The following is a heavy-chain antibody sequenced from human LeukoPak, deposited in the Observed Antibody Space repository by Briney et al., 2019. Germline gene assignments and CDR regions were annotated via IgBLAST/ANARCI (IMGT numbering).Heavy chain of an antibody. CDR1: GGSISSYY. Sequence: SETLSLTCTVSGGSISSYYWSWIRQPPGKGLEWIGYIYYSGSTNYNPSLKSRVTISVDTSKNQFSLKLSSVTAADTAVYYYARVIRYNYFDYWGQGTLVTVSS. V-gene: IGHV4-59*01. D-gene: IGHD5-24*01. J-gene: IGHJ4*02. CDR2: IYYSGST. CDR3: ARVIRYNYFDY.